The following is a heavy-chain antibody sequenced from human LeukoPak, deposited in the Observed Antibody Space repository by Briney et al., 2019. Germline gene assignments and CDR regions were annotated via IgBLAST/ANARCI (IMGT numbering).Heavy chain of an antibody. V-gene: IGHV4-34*01. CDR2: INHSGST. D-gene: IGHD6-19*01. CDR3: ARQWLVSPLFDY. CDR1: GGSLSGYY. Sequence: PSETLSLTCAVYGGSLSGYYWSWIRQPPGKGLAWIGEINHSGSTNYNPSLKSRVTISVDTSKNQSSLKLSSMTAADTAVYYCARQWLVSPLFDYWGQGTLVTVSS. J-gene: IGHJ4*02.